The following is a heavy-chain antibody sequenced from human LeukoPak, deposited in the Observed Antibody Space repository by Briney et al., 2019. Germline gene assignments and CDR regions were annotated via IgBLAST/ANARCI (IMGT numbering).Heavy chain of an antibody. Sequence: GASVKVSCKASGYTFSNFGISWAKQAPGQGLKWMGLITVYNGYTIYEQKLQGRVTMTTDTPTSTAYMELRSLRFDDTAVYYCGRVGQVGANNGVLDSWGQGTLVTVSS. D-gene: IGHD1-26*01. J-gene: IGHJ4*02. V-gene: IGHV1-18*01. CDR1: GYTFSNFG. CDR3: GRVGQVGANNGVLDS. CDR2: ITVYNGYT.